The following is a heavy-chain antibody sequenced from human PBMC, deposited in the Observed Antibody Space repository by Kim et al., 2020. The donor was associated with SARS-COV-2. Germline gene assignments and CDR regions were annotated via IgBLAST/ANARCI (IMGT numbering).Heavy chain of an antibody. CDR1: GGSFSGYY. J-gene: IGHJ4*02. CDR2: INHSGST. CDR3: ARRARYDILTGPAYYFDY. Sequence: SETLSLTCAVYGGSFSGYYWSWIRQPPGKGLEWIGEINHSGSTNYNPSLKSRVTISVDTSKNQFSLKLSSVTAADTAVYYCARRARYDILTGPAYYFDYWGQGTLVTVSS. V-gene: IGHV4-34*01. D-gene: IGHD3-9*01.